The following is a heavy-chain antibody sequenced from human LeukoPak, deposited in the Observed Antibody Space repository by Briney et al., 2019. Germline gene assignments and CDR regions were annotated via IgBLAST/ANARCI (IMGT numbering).Heavy chain of an antibody. V-gene: IGHV4-30-4*08. J-gene: IGHJ5*02. CDR1: GGSISSGDYY. CDR3: ARGGYSYGSSPWFDP. Sequence: SETLSLTCTVSGGSISSGDYYWSWIRQPPGKGLEWIGYIYYSGSTYYNPTLKSRVTISVDTSKNQFSLKLSSVTAADTAVYYCARGGYSYGSSPWFDPWGQGTLVTVSS. D-gene: IGHD5-18*01. CDR2: IYYSGST.